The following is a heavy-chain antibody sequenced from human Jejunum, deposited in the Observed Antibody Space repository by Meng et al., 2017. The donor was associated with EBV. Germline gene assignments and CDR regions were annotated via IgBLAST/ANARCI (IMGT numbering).Heavy chain of an antibody. D-gene: IGHD1-26*01. CDR2: IYNSEST. CDR1: GGSVSSGGYY. V-gene: IGHV4-61*08. CDR3: ARDQNGSYFAY. Sequence: VQLQASGPGLVKPSETLSLTCTVSGGSVSSGGYYWSWIRQPPGKGLEWIGYIYNSESTNYKSSLKSRVTIPADTSKNQFSLRLSSVTAADTAVYYCARDQNGSYFAYWGQGTLVTVSS. J-gene: IGHJ4*02.